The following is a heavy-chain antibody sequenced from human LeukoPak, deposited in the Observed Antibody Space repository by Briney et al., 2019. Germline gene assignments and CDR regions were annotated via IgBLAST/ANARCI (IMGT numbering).Heavy chain of an antibody. D-gene: IGHD3-10*01. CDR2: ISYDGSNK. CDR3: ARDLLLWFGELDAFDI. V-gene: IGHV3-30-3*01. Sequence: GGSLRLSCAASGFTFSSYAMHWVRQAPGKGLEWVAVISYDGSNKYYADSVKGRFTISRDNSKNTLYLQMNSLRAEDTAVYYCARDLLLWFGELDAFDIWGQGTMVTVSS. CDR1: GFTFSSYA. J-gene: IGHJ3*02.